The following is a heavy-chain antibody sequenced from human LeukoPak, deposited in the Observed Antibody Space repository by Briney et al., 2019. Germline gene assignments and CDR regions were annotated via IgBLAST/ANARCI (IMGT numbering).Heavy chain of an antibody. CDR2: INHSGST. Sequence: SETLSLTCAVYGGSFSGYYWSWIRQPPGKGLEWIGEINHSGSTNYNPSLKSRVTISVDTSKNQFSLKLSSVTAADTAVYYCARDRSSWHFRWFDPWGQGTLVTVSS. V-gene: IGHV4-34*01. CDR3: ARDRSSWHFRWFDP. CDR1: GGSFSGYY. J-gene: IGHJ5*02. D-gene: IGHD6-13*01.